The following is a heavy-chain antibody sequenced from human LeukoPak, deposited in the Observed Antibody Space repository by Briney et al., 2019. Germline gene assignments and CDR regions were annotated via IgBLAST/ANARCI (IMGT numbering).Heavy chain of an antibody. V-gene: IGHV3-23*01. CDR2: VGTSGST. D-gene: IGHD6-19*01. J-gene: IGHJ4*02. Sequence: PGGSPRLPCTASGFTFSGYAMNWVRQAPGKGLEWVSAVGTSGSTYYADSVKGRFTISRDSSKNTLYLQMNSLRAEDTAVYYCAPLAVADNSFDYWGQGTLVTVSS. CDR1: GFTFSGYA. CDR3: APLAVADNSFDY.